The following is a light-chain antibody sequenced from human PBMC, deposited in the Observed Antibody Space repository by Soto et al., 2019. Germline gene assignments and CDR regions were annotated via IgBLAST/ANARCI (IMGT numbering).Light chain of an antibody. Sequence: EIVLEQSPATLSLSPGERATLSCRASQSVRHYLAWYQQKPGQAPRLLIYDASNRATGIPARFSGSGSGTDFTLTISSLEPEDFAMYHCQQYSLSPWTFGQGTKVQIK. CDR2: DAS. V-gene: IGKV3-11*01. CDR3: QQYSLSPWT. J-gene: IGKJ1*01. CDR1: QSVRHY.